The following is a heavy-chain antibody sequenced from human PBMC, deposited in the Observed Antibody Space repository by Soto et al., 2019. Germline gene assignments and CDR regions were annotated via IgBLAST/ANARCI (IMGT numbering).Heavy chain of an antibody. CDR2: IRAYNGNT. Sequence: QVQLVQSGAEVKKPGASVKVSCKASGYTFTSYGISWVRQAPGQGLEWMGWIRAYNGNTNYAQKLQGRVTMTTDTYTRTDYMELRSLRSDDTAVYYCASDPEIFDYWGQGTLVTVSS. V-gene: IGHV1-18*01. CDR3: ASDPEIFDY. J-gene: IGHJ4*02. CDR1: GYTFTSYG.